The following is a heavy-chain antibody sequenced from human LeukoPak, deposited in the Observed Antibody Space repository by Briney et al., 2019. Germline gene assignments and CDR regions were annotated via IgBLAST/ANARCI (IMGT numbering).Heavy chain of an antibody. CDR3: ARDLGDYFDY. D-gene: IGHD3-16*01. CDR2: ISYDGSNK. V-gene: IGHV3-30-3*01. Sequence: PGGSLRLSCAASGFTFSSYAMHWVRQAPGKGLEWVAVISYDGSNKYYADSVKGRFTISRDNSKNTLYLQMNCLRAEDTAVYYCARDLGDYFDYWGQGTLVTVSS. J-gene: IGHJ4*02. CDR1: GFTFSSYA.